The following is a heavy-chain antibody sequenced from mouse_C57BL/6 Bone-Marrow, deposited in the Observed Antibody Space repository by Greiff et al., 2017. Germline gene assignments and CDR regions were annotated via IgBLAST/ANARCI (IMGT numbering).Heavy chain of an antibody. CDR2: IDPSDSYT. D-gene: IGHD1-1*01. J-gene: IGHJ4*01. Sequence: QVQLQQPGAELVMPGASVKLSCKASGYTFTSYWMHWVKQRPGQGLEWIGEIDPSDSYTNYNQKFKGKSTLTVDKSSSTAYMQLSSLTSEDSAVYYCARGYYYGSRDYAMDYWGQGTSVTVSS. CDR1: GYTFTSYW. CDR3: ARGYYYGSRDYAMDY. V-gene: IGHV1-69*01.